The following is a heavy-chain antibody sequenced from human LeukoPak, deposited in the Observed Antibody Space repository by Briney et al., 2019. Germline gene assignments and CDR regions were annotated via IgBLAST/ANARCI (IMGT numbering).Heavy chain of an antibody. CDR2: ISAYNGNT. V-gene: IGHV1-18*01. CDR3: ARDQSLGYCSGGSCDAFDI. CDR1: GYTFTSYG. Sequence: ASVKVSCKASGYTFTSYGMSWVRQAPGQGLEWMGWISAYNGNTNYAQKLQGRVTMTTDTSTSTAYMELRSLRSDDTAVYYCARDQSLGYCSGGSCDAFDIWGQGTMVTVSS. J-gene: IGHJ3*02. D-gene: IGHD2-15*01.